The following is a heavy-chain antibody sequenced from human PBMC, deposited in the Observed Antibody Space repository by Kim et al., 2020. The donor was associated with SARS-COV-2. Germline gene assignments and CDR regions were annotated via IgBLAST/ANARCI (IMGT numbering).Heavy chain of an antibody. CDR1: GFTFSSYG. V-gene: IGHV3-30*18. Sequence: GGSLRLSCAASGFTFSSYGMHWVRQAPGKGLEWVAVISNDVSDKYYADSVKGRFSISRDNSKNTLYLHMNSLRAEDTAVYYCANSDHDSFDIWGQGTVVTVSS. J-gene: IGHJ3*02. CDR3: ANSDHDSFDI. CDR2: ISNDVSDK. D-gene: IGHD3-10*01.